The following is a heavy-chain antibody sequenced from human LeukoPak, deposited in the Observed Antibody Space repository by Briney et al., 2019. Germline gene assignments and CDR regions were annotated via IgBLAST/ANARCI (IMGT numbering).Heavy chain of an antibody. CDR3: ARGESNWFDP. CDR1: GGTFSSYA. V-gene: IGHV1-69*05. Sequence: SVKVSCKASGGTFSSYAISWVRQAPGQGLEWMGGIIPIFGTANYAQKFQGRVTITTDESASTAYMELSSLRSEDTAVYYCARGESNWFDPWGQGTLVTVSS. CDR2: IIPIFGTA. J-gene: IGHJ5*02.